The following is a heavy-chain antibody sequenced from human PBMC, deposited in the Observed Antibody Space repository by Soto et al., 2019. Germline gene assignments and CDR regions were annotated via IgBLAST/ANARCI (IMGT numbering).Heavy chain of an antibody. V-gene: IGHV3-7*03. CDR3: ARDAVSRGYCPH. CDR2: IKEDGSEK. D-gene: IGHD3-22*01. J-gene: IGHJ4*02. Sequence: GGSLRLSCAASGFSFSNSWMTWVRQAPGKGLEWVANIKEDGSEKYYVDSLKGRFTISRDNAKNSLYLQMNSLRAEDTAVYYCARDAVSRGYCPHWGQGTLVTVSS. CDR1: GFSFSNSW.